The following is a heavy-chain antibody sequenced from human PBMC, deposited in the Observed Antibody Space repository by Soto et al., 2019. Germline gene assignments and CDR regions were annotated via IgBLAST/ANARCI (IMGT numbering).Heavy chain of an antibody. J-gene: IGHJ6*02. CDR3: ARVYSYGMYYYYGMDV. V-gene: IGHV3-7*01. Sequence: GSLRLSCAASGFTFSSYWMSWVRQAPGKGLEWVANIKQDGSEKYYVDSVKGRFTISRDNAKNSLYLQMNSLRAEDTAVYYCARVYSYGMYYYYGMDVWGQGTTVTVSS. CDR1: GFTFSSYW. D-gene: IGHD5-18*01. CDR2: IKQDGSEK.